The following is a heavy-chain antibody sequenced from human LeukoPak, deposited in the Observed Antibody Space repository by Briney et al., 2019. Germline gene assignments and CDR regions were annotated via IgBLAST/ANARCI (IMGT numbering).Heavy chain of an antibody. CDR3: ARVRTVEYSSSPAMFDAFDI. Sequence: SETLSLTCAVYGGSFSGYYWSWIRQPPGKGLEWIGEINHSGSTNYNPSLKSRVTISVDTSKNQFSLKLSSVTAADTAVYYCARVRTVEYSSSPAMFDAFDIWGQETMVTVST. CDR2: INHSGST. J-gene: IGHJ3*02. V-gene: IGHV4-34*01. CDR1: GGSFSGYY. D-gene: IGHD6-6*01.